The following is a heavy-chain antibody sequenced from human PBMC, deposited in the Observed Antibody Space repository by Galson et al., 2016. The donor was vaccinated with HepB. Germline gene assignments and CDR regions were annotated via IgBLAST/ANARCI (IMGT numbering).Heavy chain of an antibody. Sequence: QSGAEVKKPGESLKISCKASGYIFTSYWIGWVRQMPGKGLEWMTNINPGDSDTRYSPSFQGQITISADRSITTAYLQWSSLKASDTAMYYCARQVVPGLFDQWGQGTLVTVSS. J-gene: IGHJ4*02. CDR3: ARQVVPGLFDQ. D-gene: IGHD2-21*02. V-gene: IGHV5-51*01. CDR2: INPGDSDT. CDR1: GYIFTSYW.